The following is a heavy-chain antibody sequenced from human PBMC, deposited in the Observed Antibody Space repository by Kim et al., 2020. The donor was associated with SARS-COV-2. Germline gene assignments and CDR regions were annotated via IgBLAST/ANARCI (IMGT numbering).Heavy chain of an antibody. J-gene: IGHJ3*02. V-gene: IGHV3-30*02. Sequence: KYYADSVKGRFTISRDNSKNTLYLQMNSLRAEDTAVYYCAKASSSYAFDIWGQGTMVTVSS. D-gene: IGHD6-13*01. CDR2: K. CDR3: AKASSSYAFDI.